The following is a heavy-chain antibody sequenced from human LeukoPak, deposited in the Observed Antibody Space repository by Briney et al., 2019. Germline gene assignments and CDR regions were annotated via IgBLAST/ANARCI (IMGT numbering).Heavy chain of an antibody. Sequence: GASVTVSCKASGYTFTGYYMHWVRQAPGQGLEWMGWINPNSGGTNYAQKFQGRVTMTRDTSISTAYMELSRLRSDDTAVYYCAREGYCSSTSCYDLDYWGQGTLVTVSS. CDR1: GYTFTGYY. J-gene: IGHJ4*02. CDR2: INPNSGGT. V-gene: IGHV1-2*02. CDR3: AREGYCSSTSCYDLDY. D-gene: IGHD2-2*01.